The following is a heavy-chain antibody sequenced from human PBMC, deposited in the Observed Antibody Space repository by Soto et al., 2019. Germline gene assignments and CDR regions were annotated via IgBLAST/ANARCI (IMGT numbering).Heavy chain of an antibody. CDR2: LIPIFGTA. V-gene: IGHV1-69*01. CDR3: ARGADTYYYDSSGYYRLDY. D-gene: IGHD3-22*01. J-gene: IGHJ4*02. CDR1: GGTFSSYA. Sequence: QVQLVQSGAEVKKPGSSVKVSCKASGGTFSSYAISWVRQAPGQGLEWMGGLIPIFGTANYAQKFQGRVTITADESTSTAYMELSSLRSEDTAVYYCARGADTYYYDSSGYYRLDYWGQGTLVTVSS.